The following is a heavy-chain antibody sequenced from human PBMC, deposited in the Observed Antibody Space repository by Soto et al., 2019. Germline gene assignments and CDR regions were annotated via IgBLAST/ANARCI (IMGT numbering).Heavy chain of an antibody. D-gene: IGHD5-12*01. CDR3: AKTGDSGYDWGWFDP. CDR2: ISYHGINT. V-gene: IGHV3-30*18. CDR1: GFTFSSYG. J-gene: IGHJ5*02. Sequence: QVQLVESGGGVVQPGGSLRLSCAASGFTFSSYGMHWVRQAPGKGLEWVAVISYHGINTHYADSVKGRFNISRDNYKNTLYLHMNSLRPEDTAVYYCAKTGDSGYDWGWFDPWGQGTLVTVSS.